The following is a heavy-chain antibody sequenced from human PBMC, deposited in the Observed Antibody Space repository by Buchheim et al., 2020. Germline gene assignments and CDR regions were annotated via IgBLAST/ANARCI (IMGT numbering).Heavy chain of an antibody. CDR3: ARGHFTAKKNWFDP. J-gene: IGHJ5*02. CDR2: INHSGST. CDR1: GGSFSGYY. V-gene: IGHV4-34*09. D-gene: IGHD2-21*02. Sequence: QVQLQESGPGLVKPSQTLSLTCAVYGGSFSGYYWSWIRQPPGKGLEWIGEINHSGSTNYNPSLKSRVTISVDTSKNQFSLKLSSVTAADTAVYYCARGHFTAKKNWFDPWGQGTL.